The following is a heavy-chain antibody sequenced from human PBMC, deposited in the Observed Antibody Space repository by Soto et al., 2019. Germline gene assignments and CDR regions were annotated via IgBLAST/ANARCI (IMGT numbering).Heavy chain of an antibody. V-gene: IGHV4-34*01. CDR3: ARHKELPRAYYYGSGSPRYYMDV. Sequence: PSETLSLTCAVYGWSFSGYYWSWIRQPPGKGLEWIGEINHSGSTNYNPSLKSRVTISVDTSKNQFSLKLSSVTAADTAVYYCARHKELPRAYYYGSGSPRYYMDVWGKGTTVTVSS. D-gene: IGHD3-10*01. CDR2: INHSGST. J-gene: IGHJ6*03. CDR1: GWSFSGYY.